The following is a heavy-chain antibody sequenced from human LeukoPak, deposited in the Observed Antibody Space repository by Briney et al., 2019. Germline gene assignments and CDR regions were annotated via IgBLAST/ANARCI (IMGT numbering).Heavy chain of an antibody. J-gene: IGHJ4*02. CDR2: IYYSGST. D-gene: IGHD6-6*01. CDR3: ARAGQFISARPITFDY. Sequence: SQTLSLTCTVSGGSISSGGYYWSWIRQHPGKGLEWIGYIYYSGSTNSNPSLKSRVTISLDTSKNQFSLKLSSVTAADTAVYYCARAGQFISARPITFDYWGQGFLVTVSS. CDR1: GGSISSGGYY. V-gene: IGHV4-31*03.